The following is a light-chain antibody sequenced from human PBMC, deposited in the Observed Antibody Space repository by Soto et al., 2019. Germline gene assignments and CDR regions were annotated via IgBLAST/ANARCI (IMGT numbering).Light chain of an antibody. V-gene: IGKV3-20*01. Sequence: ETVLTQSPGTLSLSPGERATLSCRASQSVSTSNLAWYQQSPGQAPRLLIYGTSSRATGIPDRFSGSGSGTDFTLTISRLEPEDFAVYYCQQFDYSLWTFGQGTKVEIK. CDR1: QSVSTSN. J-gene: IGKJ1*01. CDR3: QQFDYSLWT. CDR2: GTS.